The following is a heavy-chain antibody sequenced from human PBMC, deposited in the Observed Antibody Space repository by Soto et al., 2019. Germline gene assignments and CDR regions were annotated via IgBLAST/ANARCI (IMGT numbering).Heavy chain of an antibody. CDR1: GGSISSPTYY. V-gene: IGHV4-39*01. CDR2: IYYRGST. Sequence: QLQLQESGPGLVKPSETLSLTCTVSGGSISSPTYYWGWIRQPPGKGLEWIGSIYYRGSTYYNPSLKSRVTISVDTSTNQFSLKLSSVTAADTAVYYCARYCISTSCYYYYAMDVWGQGTTVTVSS. J-gene: IGHJ6*02. CDR3: ARYCISTSCYYYYAMDV. D-gene: IGHD2-2*01.